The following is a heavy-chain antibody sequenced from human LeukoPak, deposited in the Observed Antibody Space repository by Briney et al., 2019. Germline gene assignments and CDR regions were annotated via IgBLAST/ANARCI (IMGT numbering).Heavy chain of an antibody. J-gene: IGHJ6*04. V-gene: IGHV4-59*01. CDR2: IYYSGST. Sequence: SETLSLTCTVSGGSISSYYWSWIRQPPGKGLEWIGYIYYSGSTNCNPSLKSRVTISVDTSKNQFSLKLSSVTAADTAVYYCARLYSGYGAYYYYYGMDVWGKGTTVTVSS. CDR3: ARLYSGYGAYYYYYGMDV. CDR1: GGSISSYY. D-gene: IGHD5-12*01.